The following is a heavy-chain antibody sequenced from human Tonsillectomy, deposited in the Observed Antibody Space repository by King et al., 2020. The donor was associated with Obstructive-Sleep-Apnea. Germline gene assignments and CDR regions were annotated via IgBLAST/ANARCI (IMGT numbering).Heavy chain of an antibody. J-gene: IGHJ5*02. CDR3: ARVFPYGSGTYIWFNP. Sequence: LQLQESGPGVVKTSQTLSLTCGVSGASINSDDYSWTWVRRPPGKGLEWIGSIYHTGSTFYNPSLKSRVTVSVDRSKNQFFLQLTSVNVADTAVYFCARVFPYGSGTYIWFNPWGRGTLVTVSS. CDR2: IYHTGST. V-gene: IGHV4-30-2*01. D-gene: IGHD3-10*01. CDR1: GASINSDDYS.